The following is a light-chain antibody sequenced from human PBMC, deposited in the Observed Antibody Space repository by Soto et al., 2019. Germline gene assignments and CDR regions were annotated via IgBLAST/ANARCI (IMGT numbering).Light chain of an antibody. CDR3: QKYDSAPWT. CDR1: QGISNY. V-gene: IGKV1-27*01. J-gene: IGKJ1*01. Sequence: DIQMTQSPSSLSASVRDRVTITCRASQGISNYLAWYQQKPGKVPKLLIYAASTLQSGVPSRFSGSGSGTDVTLTISSLQPEDVATYYCQKYDSAPWTFGQVTKVEIK. CDR2: AAS.